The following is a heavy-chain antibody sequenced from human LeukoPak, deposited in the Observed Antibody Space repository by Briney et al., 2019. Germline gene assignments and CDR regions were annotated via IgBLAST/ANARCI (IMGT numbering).Heavy chain of an antibody. J-gene: IGHJ4*02. CDR2: TSSSGETT. D-gene: IGHD3-22*01. Sequence: TGGSLRLSCAASGFTFDDYAMHWVRQAAGKGLEWVSSTSSSGETTYYADSVKGRFTISRDNSRNTLYLQMNSLRAEDTAVYYCAKDRPNYYGTNGHYYRRDGDCWGQGTLATVSS. V-gene: IGHV3-23*01. CDR3: AKDRPNYYGTNGHYYRRDGDC. CDR1: GFTFDDYA.